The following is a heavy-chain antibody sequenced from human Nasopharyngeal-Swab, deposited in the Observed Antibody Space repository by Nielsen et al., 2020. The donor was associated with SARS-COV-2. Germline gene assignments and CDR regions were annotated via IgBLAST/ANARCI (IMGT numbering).Heavy chain of an antibody. V-gene: IGHV1-69*13. D-gene: IGHD3-22*01. CDR2: IIPIFGTA. CDR1: GYTFTSYA. J-gene: IGHJ4*02. Sequence: SVQDSCKASGYTFTSYAISWVRQAPAQGLEWMGGIIPIFGTANYAQKFQGRVTITADESTSTAYMALSSLRSEDTAVYYCARGGLLGYYWHYLGYWGQGTLVTVSS. CDR3: ARGGLLGYYWHYLGY.